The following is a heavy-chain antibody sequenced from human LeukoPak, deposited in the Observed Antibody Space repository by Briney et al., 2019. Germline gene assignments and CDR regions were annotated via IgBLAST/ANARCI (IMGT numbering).Heavy chain of an antibody. CDR2: IYTSGST. CDR3: ASTRYCSSTSCTTKSHFDY. D-gene: IGHD2-2*01. CDR1: VGSISSYY. V-gene: IGHV4-4*07. Sequence: PSETLSLTCTVSVGSISSYYWSWIRQPAGKGLEWIGRIYTSGSTNYNPSLKSRVTMSVDTSKNQFSLKLSSVTAADTAVYYCASTRYCSSTSCTTKSHFDYWGQGTLVTVSS. J-gene: IGHJ4*02.